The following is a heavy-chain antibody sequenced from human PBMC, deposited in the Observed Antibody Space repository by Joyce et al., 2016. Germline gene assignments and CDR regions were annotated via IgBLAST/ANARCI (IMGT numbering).Heavy chain of an antibody. Sequence: QGQLVESGGGVVQPGRSLRLSFAASCFTFRNYGMHWVHQAPGKGLEGVAGISYEGSNKHYGDSVKGRVTISRDNSKNTLYLQMNSLRAEDTAVYYCAEGILTGYFDYWGQGTLVTVSS. V-gene: IGHV3-30*18. CDR1: CFTFRNYG. D-gene: IGHD3-9*01. CDR3: AEGILTGYFDY. CDR2: ISYEGSNK. J-gene: IGHJ4*02.